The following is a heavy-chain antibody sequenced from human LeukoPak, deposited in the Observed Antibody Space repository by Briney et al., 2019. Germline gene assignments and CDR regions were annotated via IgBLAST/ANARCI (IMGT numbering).Heavy chain of an antibody. CDR3: ARDSPPADH. Sequence: GGSLRPSCAASGFTFSSYGMHWVRQAPGKGLEWVAVIWYDGSNKYYADSVKGRFTISRDNSKNTLYLQMNSLRAEDTAVYYCARDSPPADHWGQGTLVTVSS. CDR1: GFTFSSYG. V-gene: IGHV3-33*01. J-gene: IGHJ5*02. CDR2: IWYDGSNK.